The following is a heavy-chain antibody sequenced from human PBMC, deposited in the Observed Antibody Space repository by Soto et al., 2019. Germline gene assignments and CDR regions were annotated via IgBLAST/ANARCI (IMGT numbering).Heavy chain of an antibody. V-gene: IGHV1-46*01. CDR2: INPSGGNT. CDR1: GYTFTSYY. Sequence: QVQLVQSGAEVKKPGASVKVSCKASGYTFTSYYIHWVRQAPGQGLEWMGIINPSGGNTNYAQKFQGRVTMTRDTSTSTVYMELSRLRSEDTAVYYCARDQGDGDYACDYWGQGTLVTVSS. D-gene: IGHD4-17*01. J-gene: IGHJ4*02. CDR3: ARDQGDGDYACDY.